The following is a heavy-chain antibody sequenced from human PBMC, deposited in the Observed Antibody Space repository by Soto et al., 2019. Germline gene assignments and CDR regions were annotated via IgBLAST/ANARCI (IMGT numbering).Heavy chain of an antibody. CDR3: AHSSYYDFWSGYYPFDY. CDR2: IYWDDDK. J-gene: IGHJ4*02. D-gene: IGHD3-3*01. Sequence: GSGPTLVNPTQTLTLTCTFSVFSLSTSGVGVGWIRQPPGKALEWLALIYWDDDKRYSPSLKSRLTITKDTSKNQVVLTMTNMDPVDTATYYCAHSSYYDFWSGYYPFDYWGQGTLVTVSS. CDR1: VFSLSTSGVG. V-gene: IGHV2-5*02.